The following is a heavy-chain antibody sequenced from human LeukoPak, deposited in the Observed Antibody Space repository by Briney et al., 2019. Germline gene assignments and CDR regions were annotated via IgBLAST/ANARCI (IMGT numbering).Heavy chain of an antibody. D-gene: IGHD3-3*01. Sequence: ASVKVSCKASGYTFTSYDINWVRQATGQGLEWMGWMNPNSGNTGYAQKFQGRVTMTRNTSISTAYTELSSLRYEDTAVYYCAREVRRVYDFWSGYRRRGMDVWGKGTTVTVSS. J-gene: IGHJ6*03. CDR3: AREVRRVYDFWSGYRRRGMDV. V-gene: IGHV1-8*01. CDR2: MNPNSGNT. CDR1: GYTFTSYD.